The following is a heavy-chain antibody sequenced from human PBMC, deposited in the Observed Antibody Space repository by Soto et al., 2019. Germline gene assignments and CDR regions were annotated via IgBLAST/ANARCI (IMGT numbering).Heavy chain of an antibody. D-gene: IGHD2-2*02. CDR1: PETFNTYA. V-gene: IGHV1-69*01. CDR2: IIPLLLKT. Sequence: QVQLGQSGAEMQKPESSVRVSCKASPETFNTYAINWVRQAPGQRPEWLGGIIPLLLKTNYAQNFQGRVTITADGSTSTVYLELINLRSEHTAMYYCAGNPCRSTSCYTTYFDSWGRGTLLAVSS. CDR3: AGNPCRSTSCYTTYFDS. J-gene: IGHJ4*02.